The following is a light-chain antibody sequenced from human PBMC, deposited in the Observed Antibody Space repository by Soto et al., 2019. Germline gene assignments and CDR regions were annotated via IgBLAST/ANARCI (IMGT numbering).Light chain of an antibody. CDR3: CSYAGTYTWV. V-gene: IGLV2-23*01. J-gene: IGLJ3*02. CDR2: EDN. CDR1: SRDVGSYNL. Sequence: QSVLTQPASVSGSPGQSITISCTGTSRDVGSYNLVSWYQQHPGKAPKLMIFEDNKRPSLISNRFSGSKSGNTASLTISGLQADDEAHYYCCSYAGTYTWVFGGGTKLTVL.